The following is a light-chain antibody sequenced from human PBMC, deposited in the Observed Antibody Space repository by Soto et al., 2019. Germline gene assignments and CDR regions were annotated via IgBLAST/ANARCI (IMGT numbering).Light chain of an antibody. CDR2: EGS. J-gene: IGLJ3*02. CDR3: CAYAGSGTVV. V-gene: IGLV2-23*01. Sequence: QSALTQPASVSGSPGQSITISCTGTSSDVGSYNFVSWYQQHPHKAPKLMIYEGSKRPSGVSNRFSGSRSGNTASLTISGLQAEDEADYYCCAYAGSGTVVFGGGTKLTVL. CDR1: SSDVGSYNF.